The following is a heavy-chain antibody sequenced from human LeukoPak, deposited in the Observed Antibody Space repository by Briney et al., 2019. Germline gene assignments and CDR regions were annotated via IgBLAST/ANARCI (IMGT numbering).Heavy chain of an antibody. CDR3: ARDPARFDAFDI. CDR1: GYTFTNYW. J-gene: IGHJ3*02. V-gene: IGHV1-3*01. CDR2: INAGNGNT. Sequence: ASVKVSCKASGYTFTNYWVHWVRQAPGQRLEWMGWINAGNGNTKYSQKFQGRVTITRDTSASTAYMELSSLRSEDTAVYYCARDPARFDAFDIWGQGTLVTVSS. D-gene: IGHD6-6*01.